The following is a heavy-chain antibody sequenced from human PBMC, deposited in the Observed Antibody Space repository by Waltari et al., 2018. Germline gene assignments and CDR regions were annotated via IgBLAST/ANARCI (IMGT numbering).Heavy chain of an antibody. V-gene: IGHV4-39*01. CDR2: VNYIGTT. Sequence: QLQLQESGPRLVKPSETLSLTCPVSDDSIRSNIYYWGWIRQPPGKGLGWIGSVNYIGTTYYNPSLKSRVTISVDTSKNQFSLKLNSVTAADTAVYYCARIPYYYDSSGSRYFDYWGQGTLVTVSS. CDR1: DDSIRSNIYY. D-gene: IGHD3-22*01. CDR3: ARIPYYYDSSGSRYFDY. J-gene: IGHJ4*02.